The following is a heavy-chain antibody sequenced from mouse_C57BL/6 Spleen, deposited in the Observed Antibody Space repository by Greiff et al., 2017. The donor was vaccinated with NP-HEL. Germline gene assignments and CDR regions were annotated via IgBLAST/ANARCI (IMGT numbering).Heavy chain of an antibody. V-gene: IGHV1-42*01. D-gene: IGHD1-1*02. J-gene: IGHJ1*03. CDR2: INPSTGGT. CDR1: GYSFTGYY. Sequence: EVQRVESGPELVKPGASVKISCKASGYSFTGYYMNWVKQSPEKSLEWIGEINPSTGGTTYNQKFKAKATLTVDKSSSTAYMQLKSLTSEDSAVYYCARGHYRYFDVWGTGTTVTVSS. CDR3: ARGHYRYFDV.